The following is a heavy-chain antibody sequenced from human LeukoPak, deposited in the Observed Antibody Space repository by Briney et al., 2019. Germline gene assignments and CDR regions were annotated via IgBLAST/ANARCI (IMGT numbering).Heavy chain of an antibody. D-gene: IGHD3-22*01. Sequence: SETLSLTCTVSGGSVSSYYWSWIRQPAGKGLEWIGHIYTSVNTNYNPSLRSRVTMSVDTSKNQFSLKLSYVTAADTAVYYCARDEDNSGRYYYYMDVWGKGTTVTVSS. CDR2: IYTSVNT. CDR1: GGSVSSYY. V-gene: IGHV4-4*07. J-gene: IGHJ6*03. CDR3: ARDEDNSGRYYYYMDV.